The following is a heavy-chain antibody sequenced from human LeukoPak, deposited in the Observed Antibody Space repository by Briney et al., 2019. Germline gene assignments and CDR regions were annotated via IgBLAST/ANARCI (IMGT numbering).Heavy chain of an antibody. V-gene: IGHV3-7*03. CDR2: IKQDGSEK. Sequence: GGSLRLSCTASGFTFSNYWMNWVRQASGKGLEWVANIKQDGSEKNYVDSVKGRFTISRDNAKNSLYLQMNSLRAEDTAVYYCDGGIGWISNLGGGQGTLVTVSS. CDR3: DGGIGWISNLG. D-gene: IGHD6-19*01. J-gene: IGHJ4*02. CDR1: GFTFSNYW.